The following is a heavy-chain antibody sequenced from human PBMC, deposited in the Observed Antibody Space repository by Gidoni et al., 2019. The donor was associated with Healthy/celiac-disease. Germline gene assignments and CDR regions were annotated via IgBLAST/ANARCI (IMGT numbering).Heavy chain of an antibody. J-gene: IGHJ4*02. CDR2: IIPIFGTA. V-gene: IGHV1-69*01. D-gene: IGHD3-9*01. Sequence: QVQLVQSGAEVKKPGSSVKVSCKASGGTFSSYAISWVRQAPGQGLEWMGGIIPIFGTANYAQKFQGRVTITADESTSTAYMELSSLRSEDTAVYYCAREQLYYDILTGYYYGDCFDYWGQGTLVTVSS. CDR3: AREQLYYDILTGYYYGDCFDY. CDR1: GGTFSSYA.